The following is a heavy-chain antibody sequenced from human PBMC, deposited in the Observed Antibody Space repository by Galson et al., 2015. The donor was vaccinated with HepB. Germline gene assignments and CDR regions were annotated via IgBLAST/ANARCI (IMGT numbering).Heavy chain of an antibody. CDR1: GGTFSSYA. CDR2: IIPIFGTA. CDR3: ARGVEMVRGVIIPFDY. V-gene: IGHV1-69*01. J-gene: IGHJ4*02. D-gene: IGHD3-10*01. Sequence: SCKASGGTFSSYAISWVRQAPGQGLEWMGGIIPIFGTANYAQKFQGRVTITADESTSTAYMELSSLRSEDTAVYYCARGVEMVRGVIIPFDYWGQGTLVTVSS.